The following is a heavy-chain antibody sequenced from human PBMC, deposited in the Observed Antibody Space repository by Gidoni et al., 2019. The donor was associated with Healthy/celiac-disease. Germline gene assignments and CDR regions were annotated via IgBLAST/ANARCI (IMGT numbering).Heavy chain of an antibody. CDR1: GYTFPGYY. J-gene: IGHJ3*02. CDR3: ARDRGGGDAFDI. Sequence: QVQLVQSGAEVTKPGASVKVSCKASGYTFPGYYMHWVRQAPGQGLEWMGWINPNSGGTNYAKKFQGRVTMTRDTSISTAYMELSRLRSDDTAVYYCARDRGGGDAFDIWGQGTMVTVSS. CDR2: INPNSGGT. D-gene: IGHD3-10*01. V-gene: IGHV1-2*02.